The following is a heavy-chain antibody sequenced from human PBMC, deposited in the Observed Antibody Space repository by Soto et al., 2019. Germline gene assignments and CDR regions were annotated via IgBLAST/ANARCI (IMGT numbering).Heavy chain of an antibody. V-gene: IGHV1-18*01. Sequence: QVQLVQSGSEVKMPGASVTVSCKTSTYTFTSYGITWVRQAPGQGREGMGWITAYNGNTNYAQKFQGRVTMTTDTSTTTAYMELRSLTSDDTAVYSCARGPRSFTVTFGEFLDYCGQGTLVTVSS. CDR1: TYTFTSYG. CDR2: ITAYNGNT. D-gene: IGHD3-16*01. CDR3: ARGPRSFTVTFGEFLDY. J-gene: IGHJ4*02.